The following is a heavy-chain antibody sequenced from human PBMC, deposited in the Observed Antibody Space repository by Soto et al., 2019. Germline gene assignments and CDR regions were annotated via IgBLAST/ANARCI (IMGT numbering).Heavy chain of an antibody. CDR3: ARSLFIAATDTEPFDS. CDR2: ISGGGNDR. V-gene: IGHV3-23*01. D-gene: IGHD6-13*01. Sequence: GGSLRLSCAASGFTFSSYAMSWVRQAPGKGLEWVSAISGGGNDRFYADSVKGRFTISRDNSKNTLYLHMDSLRAEDTAVHYCARSLFIAATDTEPFDSWGQGTLVTVSS. J-gene: IGHJ4*02. CDR1: GFTFSSYA.